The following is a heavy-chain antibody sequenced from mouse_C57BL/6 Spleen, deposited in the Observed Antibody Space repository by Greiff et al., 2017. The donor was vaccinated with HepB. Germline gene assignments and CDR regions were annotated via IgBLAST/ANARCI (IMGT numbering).Heavy chain of an antibody. Sequence: EVMLVESGGGLVQPGGSMKLSCVASGFTFSNYWMNWVRQSPEKGLEWVAQIRLKSDNYATHYAESVKGRFTISRNDSKSSVYLQMNNLRAEDTGIYYCTGQEDYDPAWFAYWGQGTLVTVSA. CDR3: TGQEDYDPAWFAY. D-gene: IGHD2-4*01. CDR1: GFTFSNYW. J-gene: IGHJ3*01. V-gene: IGHV6-3*01. CDR2: IRLKSDNYAT.